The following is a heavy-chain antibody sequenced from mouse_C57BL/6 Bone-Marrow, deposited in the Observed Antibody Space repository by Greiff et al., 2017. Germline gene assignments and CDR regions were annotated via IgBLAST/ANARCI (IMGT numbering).Heavy chain of an antibody. V-gene: IGHV1-15*01. CDR3: TRSTTVVATGAMDY. Sequence: QVHVKQSGAELVRPGASVTLSCKASGYTFTDYEMHWVKQTPVHGLEWIGAIDPETGGTAYNQKFKGKAILTADKSSSTAYMELRSLTSEDSAVYYCTRSTTVVATGAMDYWGQGTSVTVSS. J-gene: IGHJ4*01. CDR1: GYTFTDYE. CDR2: IDPETGGT. D-gene: IGHD1-1*01.